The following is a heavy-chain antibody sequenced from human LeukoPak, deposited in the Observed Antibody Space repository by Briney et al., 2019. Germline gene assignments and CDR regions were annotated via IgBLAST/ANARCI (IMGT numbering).Heavy chain of an antibody. CDR3: ARLSPTRRFDP. CDR2: ISYDGSNK. CDR1: GFTFSSYA. J-gene: IGHJ5*02. Sequence: GGSLRLSCAASGFTFSSYAMHWVRQAPGKGLEWVAVISYDGSNKYYADSVKGRFTISRDNSKNTLYLQMNSLRAEDTAVYYCARLSPTRRFDPWGQGTLVTVSS. V-gene: IGHV3-30-3*01.